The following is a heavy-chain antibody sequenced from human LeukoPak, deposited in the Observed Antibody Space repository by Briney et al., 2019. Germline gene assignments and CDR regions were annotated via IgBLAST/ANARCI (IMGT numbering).Heavy chain of an antibody. Sequence: GGSLRLSCAASGFTLSSYAMSWVRQAPGKGLEWVPAISGSGGSTYYADSVKGRFTISRDNSRDTLYLQMNSLRAEDTAVYYCAKGYYDYVWGSYYFDYWGQGTLVTVSS. J-gene: IGHJ4*02. V-gene: IGHV3-23*01. D-gene: IGHD3-16*01. CDR1: GFTLSSYA. CDR3: AKGYYDYVWGSYYFDY. CDR2: ISGSGGST.